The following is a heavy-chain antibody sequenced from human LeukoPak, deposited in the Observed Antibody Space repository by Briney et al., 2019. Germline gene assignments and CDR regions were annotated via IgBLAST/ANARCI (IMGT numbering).Heavy chain of an antibody. Sequence: SETLSLTCTVSGGSIRTSTYYWGWIRQPPEKGLEWIGSIYYTGSTYDHPSLKCRVTISVDTSKNQFSLKLSSVTAADTAVYYCALYGEKTSDAFDIWGQGTMVTVSS. CDR2: IYYTGST. D-gene: IGHD4-17*01. V-gene: IGHV4-39*07. J-gene: IGHJ3*02. CDR1: GGSIRTSTYY. CDR3: ALYGEKTSDAFDI.